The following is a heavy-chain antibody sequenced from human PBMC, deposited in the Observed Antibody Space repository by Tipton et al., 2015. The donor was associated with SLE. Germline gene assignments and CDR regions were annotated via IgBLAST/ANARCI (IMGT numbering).Heavy chain of an antibody. CDR2: ISWNSGDI. D-gene: IGHD3-16*02. CDR1: GFNFDDYA. CDR3: ASQSTIVDAFDI. V-gene: IGHV3-9*01. Sequence: SLRLSCATSGFNFDDYAMHWVRQPPGKGLEWVSGISWNSGDIDYADSVKGRFTISRDNAKNFLYLQMNSLRAEDTAVYYCASQSTIVDAFDIWGQGTMVTVSS. J-gene: IGHJ3*02.